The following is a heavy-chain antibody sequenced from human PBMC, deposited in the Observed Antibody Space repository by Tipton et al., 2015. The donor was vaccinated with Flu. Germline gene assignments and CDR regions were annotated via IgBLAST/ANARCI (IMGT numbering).Heavy chain of an antibody. CDR3: ARGRGYYYDFDY. CDR2: IYYSGST. V-gene: IGHV4-39*01. Sequence: TLSLTCTVSGGSISSSSYYWGWIRQPPGKGLEWIGSIYYSGSTYYNPSLKSRVTISVDTSKNQFSLKLSSVTAADTAVYYCARGRGYYYDFDYWGQGTQVTVSS. CDR1: GGSISSSSYY. D-gene: IGHD3-22*01. J-gene: IGHJ4*02.